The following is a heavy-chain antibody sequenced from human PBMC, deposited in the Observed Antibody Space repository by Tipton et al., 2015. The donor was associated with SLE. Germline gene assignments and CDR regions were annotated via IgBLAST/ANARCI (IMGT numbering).Heavy chain of an antibody. D-gene: IGHD4-23*01. CDR3: AREVLSTVVYWYFDL. CDR2: IYTSGST. Sequence: TLSLTCTVSGGSISSYYWSWIRQPAGKGLEWIGRIYTSGSTNYNPSLKSRVTMSVDTSKNQFSLKLSSVTATDTAVYYCAREVLSTVVYWYFDLWGRGTLVTVSS. J-gene: IGHJ2*01. CDR1: GGSISSYY. V-gene: IGHV4-4*07.